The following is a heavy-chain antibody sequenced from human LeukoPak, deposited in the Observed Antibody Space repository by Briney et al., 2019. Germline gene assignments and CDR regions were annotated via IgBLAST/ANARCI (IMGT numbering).Heavy chain of an antibody. CDR3: GSLDSREDSSSRWGPLDI. CDR2: IKEEGSEK. J-gene: IGHJ3*02. V-gene: IGHV3-7*01. CDR1: GFIFSKSW. D-gene: IGHD3-22*01. Sequence: GGSLRLSCVACGFIFSKSWMTWVRQVPGKGLEWVANIKEEGSEKYYGDSVKGRFTISRDNARNSLYLQMNTLRAEDTAVYYCGSLDSREDSSSRWGPLDIWGQGTMVTVSS.